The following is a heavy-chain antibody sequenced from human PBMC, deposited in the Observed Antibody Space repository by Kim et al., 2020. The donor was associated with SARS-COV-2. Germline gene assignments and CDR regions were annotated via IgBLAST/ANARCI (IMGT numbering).Heavy chain of an antibody. J-gene: IGHJ4*02. CDR1: GINFSDRH. V-gene: IGHV3-11*04. Sequence: GGSLRLSCAASGINFSDRHMSWIRQAPGKGLEWVSYISPTGYAAYADSVKGRFTISRDNSKQSLYLQMHSLRAEDTAVYYCAGSPREVDYWGQGTL. D-gene: IGHD1-26*01. CDR3: AGSPREVDY. CDR2: ISPTGYA.